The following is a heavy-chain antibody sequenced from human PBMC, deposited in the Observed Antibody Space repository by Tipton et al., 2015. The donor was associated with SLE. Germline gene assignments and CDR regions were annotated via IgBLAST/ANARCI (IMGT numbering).Heavy chain of an antibody. CDR2: IYCSGST. J-gene: IGHJ3*02. V-gene: IGHV4-59*01. Sequence: TLSLTCTVSGGSISSYYWSWIRQPPGKGLEWIGYIYCSGSTNYNPSLKSRVTISVDTSKNQFSLKLSSVTAADTAVYYCARDQGTAGAFDIWGQGTMVTVSS. CDR3: ARDQGTAGAFDI. D-gene: IGHD1-1*01. CDR1: GGSISSYY.